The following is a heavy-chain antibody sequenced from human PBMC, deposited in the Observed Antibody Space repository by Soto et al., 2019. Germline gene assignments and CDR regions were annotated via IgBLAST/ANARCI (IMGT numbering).Heavy chain of an antibody. D-gene: IGHD6-6*01. Sequence: XETLSLACSLDSRSFAGYSWSWIRQPPGKGPEWIGEISQSGNTNYSPSLKSRVSISIDTSKKQFSLNLASVSAADTAVYYCARAPKVSGSSQTRPDFWGQGTLVTVSS. CDR1: SRSFAGYS. V-gene: IGHV4-34*01. CDR2: ISQSGNT. J-gene: IGHJ4*02. CDR3: ARAPKVSGSSQTRPDF.